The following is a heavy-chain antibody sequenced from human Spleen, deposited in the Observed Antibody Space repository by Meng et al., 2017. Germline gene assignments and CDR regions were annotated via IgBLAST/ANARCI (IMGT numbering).Heavy chain of an antibody. J-gene: IGHJ4*02. CDR1: GGSFSDYY. CDR2: INHSGST. D-gene: IGHD4-11*01. V-gene: IGHV4-34*01. Sequence: QVQLQQWGGGLLNASETLSLTCVVSGGSFSDYYWSWIRQPPGKGLEWIGEINHSGSTNYNPSLESRATISVDTSQNNLSLKLSSVTAADSAVYYCARGPTTMAHDFDYWGQGTLVTVSS. CDR3: ARGPTTMAHDFDY.